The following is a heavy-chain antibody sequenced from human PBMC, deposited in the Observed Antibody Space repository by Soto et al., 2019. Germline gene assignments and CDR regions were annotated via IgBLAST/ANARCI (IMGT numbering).Heavy chain of an antibody. Sequence: ASVKVSCKASGYTFTDYYMHWVRQAPGQGLEWMGWVNPNSGGTNYAQSFQGRVTMTRDTSISTAYMEVHRLRSDDTAVYYCARFQSSVAGTLAYYWGQGTLVTVSS. CDR3: ARFQSSVAGTLAYY. CDR1: GYTFTDYY. CDR2: VNPNSGGT. D-gene: IGHD6-19*01. J-gene: IGHJ4*02. V-gene: IGHV1-2*02.